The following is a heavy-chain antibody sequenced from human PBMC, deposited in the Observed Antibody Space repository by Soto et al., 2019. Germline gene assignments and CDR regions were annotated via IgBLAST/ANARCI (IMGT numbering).Heavy chain of an antibody. CDR3: TKSEYSSGYDAFDI. D-gene: IGHD6-19*01. Sequence: VQLVESGGGLVKPGGSLRLSCAASGFTFSNAWMSWVRQAPGKGLEWVGRIKSKTDGGTTDYAAPVKGRFTISRDDSKNTLYLQMNSLKTEDTAVYYCTKSEYSSGYDAFDIWGQGTMVTVSS. J-gene: IGHJ3*02. V-gene: IGHV3-15*01. CDR2: IKSKTDGGTT. CDR1: GFTFSNAW.